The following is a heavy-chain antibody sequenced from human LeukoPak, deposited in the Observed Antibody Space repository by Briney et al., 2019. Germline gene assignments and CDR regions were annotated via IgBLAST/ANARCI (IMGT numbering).Heavy chain of an antibody. Sequence: SESLSLTCAVSGGSISSYYWSWIRQPPGKGLERGGYIYYSGSTNYNPSLKSRVTISVDTSKNQFALKLSSVTAADTAVYYCARDKRPEHHWFVPWGQGTLVTVSS. CDR3: ARDKRPEHHWFVP. D-gene: IGHD1-14*01. V-gene: IGHV4-59*01. CDR1: GGSISSYY. J-gene: IGHJ5*02. CDR2: IYYSGST.